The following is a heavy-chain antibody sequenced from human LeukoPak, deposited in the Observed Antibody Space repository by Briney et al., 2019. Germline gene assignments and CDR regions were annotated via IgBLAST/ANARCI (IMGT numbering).Heavy chain of an antibody. D-gene: IGHD3-10*01. J-gene: IGHJ4*02. Sequence: GGSLRLSCAASGFTFSSYSMNWVRQAPGKGLEWVSSISSSSSYIYYADSVKGRFTISRDDAKNSLYLQTNSLRAEDTAVYYCAREGDLGSYYFDYWGQGTLVTVSS. CDR2: ISSSSSYI. V-gene: IGHV3-21*01. CDR1: GFTFSSYS. CDR3: AREGDLGSYYFDY.